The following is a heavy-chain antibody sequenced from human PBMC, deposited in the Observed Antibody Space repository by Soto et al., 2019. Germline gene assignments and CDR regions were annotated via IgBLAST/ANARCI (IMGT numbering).Heavy chain of an antibody. J-gene: IGHJ4*02. D-gene: IGHD2-15*01. CDR3: ARDQRAAYCSGGSCYVDY. Sequence: GGSLRLSCAASGFTFSSYSMNWVRQAPGKGLEWVSSISSSSSYIYYADSVKGRFTISRDNAKNSLYLQMNSLRAEDTAVYYCARDQRAAYCSGGSCYVDYWGQGTLVTVSS. V-gene: IGHV3-21*01. CDR2: ISSSSSYI. CDR1: GFTFSSYS.